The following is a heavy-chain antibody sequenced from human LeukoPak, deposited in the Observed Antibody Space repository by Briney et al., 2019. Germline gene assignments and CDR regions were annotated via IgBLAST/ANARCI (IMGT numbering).Heavy chain of an antibody. CDR1: GFTVSSNY. V-gene: IGHV3-66*01. CDR3: ARGSSTSCLDY. CDR2: IYSGGST. Sequence: GGSLRLSCAASGFTVSSNYRSWVRQAPGKGLEWVSVIYSGGSTYYADSGKGRFTISRDNSKNTLYLQMNSLRAEDTAEYYCARGSSTSCLDYWGQGTLVTVSS. D-gene: IGHD2-2*01. J-gene: IGHJ4*02.